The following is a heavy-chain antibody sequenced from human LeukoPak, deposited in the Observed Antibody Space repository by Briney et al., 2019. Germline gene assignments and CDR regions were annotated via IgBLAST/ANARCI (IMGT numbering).Heavy chain of an antibody. V-gene: IGHV1-58*01. D-gene: IGHD1-26*01. Sequence: ASVKVSCKASGFTFTSSAVQWVRQARGQRLEWMGWIVVGSGNTNYTQKFQERVTITRDMSTSTAYMELSSLRSEDTAVYYCARNSRNFGGSYPYYGMDVWGQGTTVTVSS. J-gene: IGHJ6*02. CDR1: GFTFTSSA. CDR3: ARNSRNFGGSYPYYGMDV. CDR2: IVVGSGNT.